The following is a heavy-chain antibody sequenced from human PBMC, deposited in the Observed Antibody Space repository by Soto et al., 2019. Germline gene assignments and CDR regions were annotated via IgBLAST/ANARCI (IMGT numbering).Heavy chain of an antibody. D-gene: IGHD2-15*01. J-gene: IGHJ6*02. Sequence: SVKVSCKASGGTFSSYAISWVRQAPGQGLEWMGGIIPIFGTVNYAQKFQGRVTITADESTSTAYMELSSLRSEDTAVYYCARDGVVVAATHYYYGMDVWGQGTTVIVSS. V-gene: IGHV1-69*13. CDR1: GGTFSSYA. CDR3: ARDGVVVAATHYYYGMDV. CDR2: IIPIFGTV.